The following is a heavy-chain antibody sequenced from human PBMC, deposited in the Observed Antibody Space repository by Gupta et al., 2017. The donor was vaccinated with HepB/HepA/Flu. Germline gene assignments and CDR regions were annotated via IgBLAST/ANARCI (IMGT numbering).Heavy chain of an antibody. CDR2: INSGGST. Sequence: EVQLVESGGGLVQPGGSLRLSCAASGFTVGSNYMTWVRQAPGKGLEWVSLINSGGSTYYTGSVEGRFTISRDSYKNTLYLQMNSLEAEDTAVYYCARVGGSGSYYRTWGQGSLVTVSS. J-gene: IGHJ4*02. CDR1: GFTVGSNY. V-gene: IGHV3-66*01. D-gene: IGHD3-10*01. CDR3: ARVGGSGSYYRT.